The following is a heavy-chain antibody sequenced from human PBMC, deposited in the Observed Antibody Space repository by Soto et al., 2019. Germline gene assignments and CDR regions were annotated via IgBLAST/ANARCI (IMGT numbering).Heavy chain of an antibody. CDR2: IDDSGNS. CDR3: ARSSNNCVQTEGMDV. V-gene: IGHV4-4*07. Sequence: SETLSLTCTVSVDSITTYYWNWIRQPAGKGLEWIGGIDDSGNSNYNPSLNSRVTLSVDTSKKQFSLKLTSVTAADTAVYYCARSSNNCVQTEGMDVWGQGTTVTVSS. D-gene: IGHD2-2*01. CDR1: VDSITTYY. J-gene: IGHJ6*02.